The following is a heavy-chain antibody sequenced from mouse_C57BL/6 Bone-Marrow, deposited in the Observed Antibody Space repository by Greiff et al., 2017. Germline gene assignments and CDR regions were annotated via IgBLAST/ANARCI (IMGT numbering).Heavy chain of an antibody. CDR3: ARQNYNTHY. CDR2: ISSGGSYT. D-gene: IGHD1-3*01. CDR1: GFTFSSYG. Sequence: VMLVESGGDLVKPGGSLKLSCAASGFTFSSYGMSWVRQTPDKRLEWVATISSGGSYTYYPDSVKGRFTISRDNAKNTLYLQMSSLKSEDTAMYYCARQNYNTHYWGQGTTLTVSS. V-gene: IGHV5-6*02. J-gene: IGHJ2*01.